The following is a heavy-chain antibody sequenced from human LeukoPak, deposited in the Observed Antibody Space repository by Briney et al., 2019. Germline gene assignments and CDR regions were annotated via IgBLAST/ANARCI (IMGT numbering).Heavy chain of an antibody. J-gene: IGHJ4*02. CDR3: ARQQQQLWYD. CDR2: ISSSAGTT. CDR1: GFTFSSYE. V-gene: IGHV3-48*03. Sequence: GGSLRLSCAASGFTFSSYEMNWVRQAPGKGLEWVSYISSSAGTTYYADSVKGRFTISRDNAKNSLYLQVNSLRAEDTAVYFCARQQQQLWYDWGQGTLVTVSS. D-gene: IGHD5-18*01.